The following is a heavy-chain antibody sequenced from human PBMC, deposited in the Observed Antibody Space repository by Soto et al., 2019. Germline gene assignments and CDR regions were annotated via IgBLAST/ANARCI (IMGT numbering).Heavy chain of an antibody. CDR2: TYYRSKWYN. Sequence: SQTLSLTCAISGDSVSSNSAAWNWIRQSPSRGLEWLGRTYYRSKWYNDYAVSVKSRITINPDTSKNHFSLQLNSVTPEDTAVYYCARDLTYYYDSSGYSLDAFDIWGQGTMVTVSS. J-gene: IGHJ3*02. D-gene: IGHD3-22*01. V-gene: IGHV6-1*01. CDR3: ARDLTYYYDSSGYSLDAFDI. CDR1: GDSVSSNSAA.